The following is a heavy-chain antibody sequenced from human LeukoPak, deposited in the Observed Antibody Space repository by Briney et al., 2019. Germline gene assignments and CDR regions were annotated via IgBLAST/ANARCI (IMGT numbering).Heavy chain of an antibody. CDR1: GGTFSSYA. V-gene: IGHV1-69*13. J-gene: IGHJ4*02. D-gene: IGHD3-10*01. Sequence: SVKVSCKASGGTFSSYAISWVRQAPGQGLEWMGGIIPIFGTANYAQKFQGRVTITADESTSTAYMGLSSLRSEDTAVYYCATFMVRGVTDFDYWGQGTLVTVSS. CDR3: ATFMVRGVTDFDY. CDR2: IIPIFGTA.